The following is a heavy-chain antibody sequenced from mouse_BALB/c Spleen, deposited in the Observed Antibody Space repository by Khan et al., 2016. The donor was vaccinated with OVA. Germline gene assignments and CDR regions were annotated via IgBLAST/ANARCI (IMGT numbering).Heavy chain of an antibody. CDR2: ICAGGST. CDR1: GFSLTSYG. CDR3: ARLEDK. Sequence: QVQLKESGPGLVAPSQSLSITCTVSGFSLTSYGVHWVRQPPGEGLEWLGVICAGGSTNYNSALMSRLSTSTDNSTSQVFLQMISLQTDDTAMYYCARLEDKWGQGTTLTVSS. V-gene: IGHV2-9*02. J-gene: IGHJ2*01.